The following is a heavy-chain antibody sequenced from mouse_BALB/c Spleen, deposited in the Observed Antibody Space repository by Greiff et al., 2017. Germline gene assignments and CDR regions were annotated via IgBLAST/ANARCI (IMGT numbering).Heavy chain of an antibody. Sequence: VKLVDSGPGLVAPSQSLSITCTVSGFSLTSYGVHWVRQPPGKGLEWRGVIWAGGSTNYNSALMSRLSISKDNSKSQVFLKMNSLQTDDTAMYYCAPLTGPWFAYWGQGTLVTVSA. CDR2: IWAGGST. J-gene: IGHJ3*01. D-gene: IGHD4-1*01. CDR3: APLTGPWFAY. CDR1: GFSLTSYG. V-gene: IGHV2-9*02.